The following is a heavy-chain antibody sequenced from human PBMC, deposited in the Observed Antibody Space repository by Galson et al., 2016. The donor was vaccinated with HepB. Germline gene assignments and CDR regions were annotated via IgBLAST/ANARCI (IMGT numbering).Heavy chain of an antibody. V-gene: IGHV6-1*01. J-gene: IGHJ4*02. Sequence: CAISGDSVSSNSAGWNWIRQSPSRGLEWLGRTFYRSNWQNDYADSVKSRITIIPDTSKNQFSLQLNSVTPGDTAVYYCARSYLLGRGFGWWGQGTLVTVSS. D-gene: IGHD7-27*01. CDR3: ARSYLLGRGFGW. CDR1: GDSVSSNSAG. CDR2: TFYRSNWQN.